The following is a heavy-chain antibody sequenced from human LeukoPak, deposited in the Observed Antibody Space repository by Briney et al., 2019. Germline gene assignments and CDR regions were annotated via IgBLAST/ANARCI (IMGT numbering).Heavy chain of an antibody. V-gene: IGHV1-18*01. J-gene: IGHJ3*02. Sequence: GASVKVSCKASGYTFTSYGISWVRQAPGQGLEWMGWISAYNGNTNYAQKLQGRVTMTTDTSTSTAYMELRSLRSDDTAVYYCARVRYCSSTSCYAFDIWGQGTMVTVSS. CDR2: ISAYNGNT. CDR3: ARVRYCSSTSCYAFDI. CDR1: GYTFTSYG. D-gene: IGHD2-2*01.